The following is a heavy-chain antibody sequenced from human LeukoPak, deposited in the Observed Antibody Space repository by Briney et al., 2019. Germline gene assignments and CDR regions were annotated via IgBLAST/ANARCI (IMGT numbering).Heavy chain of an antibody. D-gene: IGHD5-18*01. CDR1: GFTFSSDA. CDR2: ISGSGGST. J-gene: IGHJ5*02. V-gene: IGHV3-23*01. Sequence: PGGSLRLSCAASGFTFSSDAMSWVRQAPGKGLEWVSAISGSGGSTYYADSVKGRFTISRDNSKNTLYLQMNSLRAEDTAVYYCAKPSRRGYSYGYAVNNSFDPWGQGTLVTVSS. CDR3: AKPSRRGYSYGYAVNNSFDP.